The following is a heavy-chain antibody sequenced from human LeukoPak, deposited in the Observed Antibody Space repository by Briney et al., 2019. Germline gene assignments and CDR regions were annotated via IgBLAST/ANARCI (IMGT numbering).Heavy chain of an antibody. Sequence: GGSLRLSCAASGFSFSNYWMHWVRQAPGKGLVWVSRINSDGSSTTYADSVKGRFTISRDNAKNTLYLQMNSLRAEDTAVYYCARVRAYAFDIWGQGTMVTVSS. CDR2: INSDGSST. J-gene: IGHJ3*02. CDR3: ARVRAYAFDI. V-gene: IGHV3-74*01. CDR1: GFSFSNYW.